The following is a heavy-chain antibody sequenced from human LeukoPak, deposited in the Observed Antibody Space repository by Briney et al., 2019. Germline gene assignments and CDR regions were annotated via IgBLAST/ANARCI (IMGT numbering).Heavy chain of an antibody. CDR1: GFTFSSYA. CDR2: ISGSGGST. Sequence: GGSLRLSCAASGFTFSSYASSWVRRAPGKGLEWVSTISGSGGSTYYADSVKGRFTISRDSSKNTLYLQMNSPRAEDTAVYYCAKSGGSCSGGSCYYYYYYMDVWGKGTTVTVSS. J-gene: IGHJ6*03. V-gene: IGHV3-23*01. CDR3: AKSGGSCSGGSCYYYYYYMDV. D-gene: IGHD2-15*01.